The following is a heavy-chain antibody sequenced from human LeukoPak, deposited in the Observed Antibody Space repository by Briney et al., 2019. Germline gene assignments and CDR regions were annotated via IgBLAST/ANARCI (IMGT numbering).Heavy chain of an antibody. CDR1: GFTFSSYS. J-gene: IGHJ4*02. CDR3: ARGTMLPYYFDY. CDR2: ISSSSSYI. D-gene: IGHD3-10*01. Sequence: GGSLRLSCVASGFTFSSYSMTWVRQAPGKGLEWVSFISSSSSYIYYADSVKGRFTISRDNAKNSLYLQMNSLRAEDTAVYYCARGTMLPYYFDYWGQGTLVTVSS. V-gene: IGHV3-21*01.